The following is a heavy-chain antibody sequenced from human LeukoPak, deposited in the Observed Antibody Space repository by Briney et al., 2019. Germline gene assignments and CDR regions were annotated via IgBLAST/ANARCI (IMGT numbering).Heavy chain of an antibody. D-gene: IGHD3-10*01. J-gene: IGHJ4*02. CDR3: ARDGSYGSSYFDY. Sequence: GGSLRLSCAASGFTFSNYAMSWVRQAPGKGLEWVSAISANGGGTYYADSVKGRFTISRDNSKNTLYLQMNSLRAEDTAVYYCARDGSYGSSYFDYWGQGTLVTVSS. CDR2: ISANGGGT. CDR1: GFTFSNYA. V-gene: IGHV3-23*01.